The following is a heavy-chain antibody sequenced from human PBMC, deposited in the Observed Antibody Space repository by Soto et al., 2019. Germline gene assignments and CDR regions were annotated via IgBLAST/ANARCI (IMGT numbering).Heavy chain of an antibody. V-gene: IGHV3-49*04. CDR2: IRSKAYGGTT. CDR1: GFTFGDYA. CDR3: TRDEAWELLLAFDI. D-gene: IGHD1-26*01. Sequence: GGSLRLSCTASGFTFGDYAMSWVRQAPGKGLEWVGFIRSKAYGGTTEYAASVKGRFTISRDDSKSIAYLQMNSLKTEDTAVYYCTRDEAWELLLAFDIWGQGTMVTV. J-gene: IGHJ3*02.